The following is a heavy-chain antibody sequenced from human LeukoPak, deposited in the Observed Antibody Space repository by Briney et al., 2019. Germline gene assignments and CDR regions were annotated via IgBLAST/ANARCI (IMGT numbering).Heavy chain of an antibody. D-gene: IGHD6-13*01. CDR2: IYHSGST. CDR3: ARAQAADTEYYFDY. V-gene: IGHV4-4*02. Sequence: RTSETLSLTCAVSGGSISSSNWWSWVRQPPGKGLEWIGEIYHSGSTNYNPSLKSRVTISVDKSKNQFSLKLSSVTAADTAVYYCARAQAADTEYYFDYWGQGTLVTDSS. J-gene: IGHJ4*02. CDR1: GGSISSSNW.